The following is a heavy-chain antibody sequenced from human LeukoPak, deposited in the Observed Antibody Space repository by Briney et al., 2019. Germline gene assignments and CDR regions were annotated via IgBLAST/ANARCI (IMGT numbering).Heavy chain of an antibody. V-gene: IGHV4-34*01. CDR1: GGPFSGYY. CDR3: ARGRLFSGYRGYVGHEDFDY. Sequence: SETLSLTCAVYGGPFSGYYWTWIRQPPGKGLEWIGEINQGGTANYNPSLRSRVTILIDTSRNQFSLRLSSVTAADTAVYYCARGRLFSGYRGYVGHEDFDYWGQGSLVTVSS. CDR2: INQGGTA. J-gene: IGHJ4*02. D-gene: IGHD5-12*01.